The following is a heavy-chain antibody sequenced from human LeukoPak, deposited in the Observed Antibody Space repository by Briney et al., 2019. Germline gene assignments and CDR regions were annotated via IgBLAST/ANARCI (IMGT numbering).Heavy chain of an antibody. Sequence: LETLSPTCTVSGGSISSYYWSWIRQPPGKGLEWIGYIYYSGSTNYNTSLKSRVTISVDTSKNQFSLRLSSVTAADTAVYYCATTHGLSSSGWTGWGQGTLVTVSS. J-gene: IGHJ4*02. CDR1: GGSISSYY. D-gene: IGHD6-19*01. V-gene: IGHV4-59*01. CDR3: ATTHGLSSSGWTG. CDR2: IYYSGST.